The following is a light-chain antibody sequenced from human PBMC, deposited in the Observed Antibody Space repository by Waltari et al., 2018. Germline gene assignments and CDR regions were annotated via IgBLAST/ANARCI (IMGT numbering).Light chain of an antibody. V-gene: IGKV1-12*01. Sequence: DIQMTQSPSSVSASMGDTVTISCRASQDILSWLAWFQQKPGTAPKLLIYGASNLKGGVPSRFSGSGSGTHFTLSISSLHPEDFATYYCQQVHSFPFTFGPGTKVELK. CDR2: GAS. CDR1: QDILSW. CDR3: QQVHSFPFT. J-gene: IGKJ3*01.